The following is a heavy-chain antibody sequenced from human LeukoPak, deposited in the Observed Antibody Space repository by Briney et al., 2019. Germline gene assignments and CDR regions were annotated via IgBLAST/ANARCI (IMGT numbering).Heavy chain of an antibody. Sequence: PSQTLSLTCTVSGGSISSGGYYWSWIRQHPGKGLEWIGYIYYSGSTYYNPSLKSRVTISVDTSKSQFSLKLSSVTAADTAVYYCARERAPSSGLGRGIFDYWGQGTLVTVSS. CDR1: GGSISSGGYY. J-gene: IGHJ4*02. CDR2: IYYSGST. D-gene: IGHD6-19*01. V-gene: IGHV4-31*03. CDR3: ARERAPSSGLGRGIFDY.